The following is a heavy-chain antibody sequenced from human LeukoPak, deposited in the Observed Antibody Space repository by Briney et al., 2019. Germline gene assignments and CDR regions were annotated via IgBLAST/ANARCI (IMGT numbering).Heavy chain of an antibody. V-gene: IGHV3-53*01. CDR2: IYSGGST. CDR3: ARGGFYYGMDV. CDR1: GFTVSSNY. Sequence: PGGSLRLSCAASGFTVSSNYMSWVRQAPGKGLEWVSVIYSGGSTYYADSVKGRFTITRDNSKSTLYLQMNSLRAEDTAVYYCARGGFYYGMDVWGQGTTVTVSS. J-gene: IGHJ6*02.